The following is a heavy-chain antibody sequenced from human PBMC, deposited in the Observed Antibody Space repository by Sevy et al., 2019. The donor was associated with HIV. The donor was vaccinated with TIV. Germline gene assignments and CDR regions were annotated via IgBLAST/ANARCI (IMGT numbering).Heavy chain of an antibody. Sequence: GGSLRLSCAASGFIFNDYWMHWVRQAPGKGLEWVANINEDGSKQYYVDSVKGRFTISRDNAKSSVFLEMNSLRVDDAAIYYCVRAIGISAPFWGQGTLLTVSS. V-gene: IGHV3-7*03. CDR2: INEDGSKQ. CDR1: GFIFNDYW. D-gene: IGHD2-15*01. J-gene: IGHJ4*02. CDR3: VRAIGISAPF.